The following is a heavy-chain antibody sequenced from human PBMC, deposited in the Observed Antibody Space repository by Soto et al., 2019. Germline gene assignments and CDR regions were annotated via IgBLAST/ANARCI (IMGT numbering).Heavy chain of an antibody. CDR3: ARDNSRTFPAAPGDKKIDSSGWCSAP. D-gene: IGHD6-13*01. V-gene: IGHV1-46*03. CDR1: GISFINHS. Sequence: ASVKASSKASGISFINHSVHWVRQAPGQGPEWMGVINPAGSVTVYALKLQDRVTVTRDTSTSTVYMELNSLTSEDTAIYYCARDNSRTFPAAPGDKKIDSSGWCSAPWGQGTLVTVS. CDR2: INPAGSVT. J-gene: IGHJ5*02.